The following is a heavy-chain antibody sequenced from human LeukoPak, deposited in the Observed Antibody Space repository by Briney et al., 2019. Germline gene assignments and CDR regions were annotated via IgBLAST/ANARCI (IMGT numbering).Heavy chain of an antibody. CDR1: GFTFSGSA. J-gene: IGHJ4*02. D-gene: IGHD3-16*01. CDR3: TRLGGSPPYFDY. V-gene: IGHV3-73*01. Sequence: GGSLRLSCAASGFTFSGSAMHWVRQASGKGLEWVGRIRRKGNDYATAYAASVKGRFTIPRDDSKNTAYLQMDSLKTEDTAVYFCTRLGGSPPYFDYWGQGTLVTVSS. CDR2: IRRKGNDYAT.